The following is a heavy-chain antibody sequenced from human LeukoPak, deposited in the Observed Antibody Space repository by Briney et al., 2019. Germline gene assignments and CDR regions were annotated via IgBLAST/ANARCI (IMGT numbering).Heavy chain of an antibody. CDR2: ISGSGGST. V-gene: IGHV3-23*01. CDR1: GFTFSSHA. Sequence: GGSLRLSCAASGFTFSSHAMSWVRRAPGKGLEWVSSISGSGGSTYYADSVKGRFTISRDNSKNSLYLQMNSLRAEDTAVYYCAKVGAESGYGWTDYWGQGTLVTVSS. D-gene: IGHD5-12*01. CDR3: AKVGAESGYGWTDY. J-gene: IGHJ4*02.